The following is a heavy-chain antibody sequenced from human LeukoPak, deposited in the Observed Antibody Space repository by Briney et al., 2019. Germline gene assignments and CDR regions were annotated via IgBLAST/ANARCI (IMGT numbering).Heavy chain of an antibody. CDR1: GYTFTSYG. Sequence: ASVKVSCKASGYTFTSYGISWVRQAPGQGLEWMGWISAYNGNTNYAQKLQGRVTMTTDTSTSTAYMELRSPRSDDTAVYYCARTPYGNYAYYYYMDVWGKGTTVTVSS. CDR3: ARTPYGNYAYYYYMDV. J-gene: IGHJ6*03. CDR2: ISAYNGNT. V-gene: IGHV1-18*01. D-gene: IGHD4-11*01.